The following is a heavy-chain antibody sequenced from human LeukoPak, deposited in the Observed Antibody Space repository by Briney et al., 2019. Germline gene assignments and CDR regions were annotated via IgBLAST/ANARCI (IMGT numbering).Heavy chain of an antibody. CDR2: ISGSGDST. Sequence: PGGSLRLSCAASGFTFSSYAMSWVRQAPGKGLERVSTISGSGDSTYYADSVKGRFTISRDNSKNTLHLQMNSLRAEDTAVYSCAKGRSGVSSAAINYWGRGTLVTVSS. V-gene: IGHV3-23*01. J-gene: IGHJ4*02. CDR3: AKGRSGVSSAAINY. D-gene: IGHD2-2*01. CDR1: GFTFSSYA.